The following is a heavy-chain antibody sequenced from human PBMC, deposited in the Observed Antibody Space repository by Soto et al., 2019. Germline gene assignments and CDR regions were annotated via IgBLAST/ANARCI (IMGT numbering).Heavy chain of an antibody. V-gene: IGHV1-58*02. CDR1: GFTFTSSA. CDR3: AASTIYDFWSGYYPKDFDY. CDR2: IVVGSGNT. D-gene: IGHD3-3*01. Sequence: SVKVSCKASGFTFTSSAMQWVRQARGQRLEWIGWIVVGSGNTNYAQKFQERVTITRDMSTSTAYMELSSLRSEDTAVYYCAASTIYDFWSGYYPKDFDYWGQGTLVTVSS. J-gene: IGHJ4*02.